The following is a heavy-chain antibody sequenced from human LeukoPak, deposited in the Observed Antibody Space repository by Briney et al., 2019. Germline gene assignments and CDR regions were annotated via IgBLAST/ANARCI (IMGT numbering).Heavy chain of an antibody. CDR1: GFTFSDHY. CDR3: ARDGDYYDNYYMDV. CDR2: INWNGGST. V-gene: IGHV3-20*04. J-gene: IGHJ6*03. Sequence: GGSLRLSRAASGFTFSDHYMDWVRQAPGKGLEWVSGINWNGGSTGYADSVKGRFTISRDNAKNSLYLQMNSLRAEDTALYYCARDGDYYDNYYMDVWGKGTTVTVSS. D-gene: IGHD3-22*01.